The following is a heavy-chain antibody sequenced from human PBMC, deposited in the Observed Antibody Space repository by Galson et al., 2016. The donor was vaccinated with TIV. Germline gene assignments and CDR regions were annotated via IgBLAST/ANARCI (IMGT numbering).Heavy chain of an antibody. D-gene: IGHD2-15*01. V-gene: IGHV4-61*02. CDR2: IHTSGIT. Sequence: TLSLTCSVSGGSISSGNYYWRWIRQPAGKGLEWIGRIHTSGITNYNPSLKNRVTLSADTSENQFSLKLNSVTAADTAVYYCARVPPAGHHWYFDLWGRGTLVTVSS. CDR3: ARVPPAGHHWYFDL. J-gene: IGHJ2*01. CDR1: GGSISSGNYY.